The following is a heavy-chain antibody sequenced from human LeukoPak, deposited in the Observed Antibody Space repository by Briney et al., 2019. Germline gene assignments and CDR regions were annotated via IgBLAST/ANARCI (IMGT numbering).Heavy chain of an antibody. Sequence: KTSETLSLTCTVSGGFISSYYWSWIRQPAGKGLEWIGCIYTSGSTNYNPSLKSRVTMSVDTSKNQFSLKLSSVTAADTAVYYCALLLWFGEPPSTPDAFDIWGQGTMVTVSS. V-gene: IGHV4-4*07. CDR2: IYTSGST. CDR1: GGFISSYY. CDR3: ALLLWFGEPPSTPDAFDI. D-gene: IGHD3-10*01. J-gene: IGHJ3*02.